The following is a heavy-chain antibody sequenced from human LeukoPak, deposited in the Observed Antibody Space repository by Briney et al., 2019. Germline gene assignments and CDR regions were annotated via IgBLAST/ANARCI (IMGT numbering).Heavy chain of an antibody. CDR2: IYYSGST. V-gene: IGHV4-39*01. J-gene: IGHJ4*02. CDR1: GGSISSSSYY. D-gene: IGHD5-18*01. Sequence: SETLSLTCTVSGGSISSSSYYWGWIRQPPGKGLEWIGSIYYSGSTYYSPSLKSRVTISVDTSKNQFSLKLSSVTAADTAVYYCARRNSYGYFFDYWGQGTPVTVSS. CDR3: ARRNSYGYFFDY.